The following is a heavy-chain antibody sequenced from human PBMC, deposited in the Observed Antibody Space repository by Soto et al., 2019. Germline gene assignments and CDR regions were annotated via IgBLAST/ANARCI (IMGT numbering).Heavy chain of an antibody. CDR1: EFTFSSYP. V-gene: IGHV3-23*01. J-gene: IGHJ3*02. Sequence: AGGSLRLSCPASEFTFSSYPMSWVGQAPGKGLEWVSAITGSGGFTNYADSVKGRFTISRDNSKNTLFLQMNSLRAEDTAVYYCAKARDTVTAYDAYDMWGQGTMVTVSS. CDR3: AKARDTVTAYDAYDM. D-gene: IGHD2-21*02. CDR2: ITGSGGFT.